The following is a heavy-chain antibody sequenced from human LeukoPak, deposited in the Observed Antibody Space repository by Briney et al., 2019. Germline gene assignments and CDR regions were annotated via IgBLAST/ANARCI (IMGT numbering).Heavy chain of an antibody. V-gene: IGHV1-18*01. Sequence: ASVKVSCKASGYTFTSYGISWVRQAPGQGLEWMGWISAYNGNTDYAQKLQGRVTMTTDTSTSTAYMELKSLRSDDTAVYYCARVTQTDYDFDYWGQGTLVTVSS. CDR1: GYTFTSYG. D-gene: IGHD4-17*01. CDR3: ARVTQTDYDFDY. CDR2: ISAYNGNT. J-gene: IGHJ4*02.